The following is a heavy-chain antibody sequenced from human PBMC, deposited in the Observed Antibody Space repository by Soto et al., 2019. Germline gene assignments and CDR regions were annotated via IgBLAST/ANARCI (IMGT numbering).Heavy chain of an antibody. V-gene: IGHV3-30-3*01. CDR2: ISYDGSNK. D-gene: IGHD3-22*01. Sequence: GGSLRLSCAASGFTFSSYAMHWVRQAPGKGLEWVAVISYDGSNKYYADSVKGRFTISRDNSKNTLYLQMNSLRAEDTAVYYCARDGPCDSSGYRAPSYYYYGMDVWGQGTTVTVSS. J-gene: IGHJ6*02. CDR1: GFTFSSYA. CDR3: ARDGPCDSSGYRAPSYYYYGMDV.